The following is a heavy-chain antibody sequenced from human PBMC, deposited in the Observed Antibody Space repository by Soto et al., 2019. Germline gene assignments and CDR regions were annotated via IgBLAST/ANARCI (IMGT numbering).Heavy chain of an antibody. J-gene: IGHJ6*02. CDR1: GFTFSSYG. CDR3: AKDTEGKVAALDGMDV. V-gene: IGHV3-30*18. CDR2: ISYDGSNK. D-gene: IGHD6-13*01. Sequence: ESGGGVVQPGRSLRLSCAASGFTFSSYGMHWVRQAPGKGLEWVAVISYDGSNKYYADSVKGRFTISRDNSKNTLYLQMNSLRAEDTAVYYCAKDTEGKVAALDGMDVWGQGTTVTVSS.